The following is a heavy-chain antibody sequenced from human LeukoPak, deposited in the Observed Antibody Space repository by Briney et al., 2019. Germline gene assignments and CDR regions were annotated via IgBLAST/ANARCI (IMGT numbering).Heavy chain of an antibody. CDR3: VVIVLG. D-gene: IGHD2-8*02. J-gene: IGHJ4*02. CDR2: ISSVGTTT. Sequence: PGGSLRLSCAASGFTITNYWMHWVRQAPGQGLVWVSRISSVGTTTNYADSVRGRFTISRDNAKNMLYLQMNSLRAEDTAIYYCVVIVLGWGQGTLVTVSS. V-gene: IGHV3-74*01. CDR1: GFTITNYW.